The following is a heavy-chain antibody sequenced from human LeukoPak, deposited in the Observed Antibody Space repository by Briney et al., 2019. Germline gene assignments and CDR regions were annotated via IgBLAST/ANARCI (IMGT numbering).Heavy chain of an antibody. D-gene: IGHD6-19*01. CDR1: GFTFSNYW. J-gene: IGHJ4*02. V-gene: IGHV3-7*01. Sequence: GGSLRLSCAASGFTFSNYWMSWVRQAPGKGLEWVAKIKQDGTERFYVDSAKGRFTISRDNAQNSVYLQMNSLRAEDTALYYCARTSGGPDYWGQGTLVTVSS. CDR2: IKQDGTER. CDR3: ARTSGGPDY.